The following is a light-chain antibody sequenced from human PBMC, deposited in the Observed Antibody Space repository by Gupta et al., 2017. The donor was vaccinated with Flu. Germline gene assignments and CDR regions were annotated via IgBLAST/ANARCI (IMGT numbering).Light chain of an antibody. CDR2: DAS. Sequence: EIVFTQSPATLSLSPGERATLSCRASQSVSSYLAWYQQKPGQAPRLLIYDASNSAPGTPARFSGSGSGTDVTLTISSLEPEDFAVYYCQRRSNWPPFTFGPGTTVDIK. V-gene: IGKV3-11*01. J-gene: IGKJ3*01. CDR1: QSVSSY. CDR3: QRRSNWPPFT.